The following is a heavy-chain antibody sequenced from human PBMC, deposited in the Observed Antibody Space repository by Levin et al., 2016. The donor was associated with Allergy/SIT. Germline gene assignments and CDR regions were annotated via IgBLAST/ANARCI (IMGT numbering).Heavy chain of an antibody. J-gene: IGHJ6*03. CDR2: INSDGSST. D-gene: IGHD3-9*01. CDR3: ARDSPYYDILTGYYRYYYYMDV. Sequence: WIRQPPGKGLVWVSRINSDGSSTSYADSVKGRFTISRDNAKNTLYLQMNSLRAEDTAVYYCARDSPYYDILTGYYRYYYYMDVWGKGTTVTVSS. V-gene: IGHV3-74*01.